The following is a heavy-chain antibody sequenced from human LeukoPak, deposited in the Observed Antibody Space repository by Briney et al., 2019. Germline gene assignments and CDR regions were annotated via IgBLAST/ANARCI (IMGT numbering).Heavy chain of an antibody. CDR1: GGSFISGTYY. D-gene: IGHD3-16*01. Sequence: SQTLSLTCTVSGGSFISGTYYWNWIRQPAGKGLEWIGRIYTSGSTNYNPSLKSRVTISVDTSKNQFSLKLSSVTAADTAVYYCARDGGATDAFDIWGQGTMVTVSS. V-gene: IGHV4-61*02. J-gene: IGHJ3*02. CDR3: ARDGGATDAFDI. CDR2: IYTSGST.